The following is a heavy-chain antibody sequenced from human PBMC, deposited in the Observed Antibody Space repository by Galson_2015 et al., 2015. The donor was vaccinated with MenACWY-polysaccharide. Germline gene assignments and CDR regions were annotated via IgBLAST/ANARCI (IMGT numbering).Heavy chain of an antibody. CDR3: ARGHYGMDV. J-gene: IGHJ6*02. V-gene: IGHV3-7*04. Sequence: SLRLSCAASGFTFKNYWMSWIRQAPGKGLEWVANIKKDGSEKYYVDSVKGRFTISRDNAKSSLYLQMNSLRAEDTAVYYCARGHYGMDVWGQGTTATASS. CDR2: IKKDGSEK. CDR1: GFTFKNYW.